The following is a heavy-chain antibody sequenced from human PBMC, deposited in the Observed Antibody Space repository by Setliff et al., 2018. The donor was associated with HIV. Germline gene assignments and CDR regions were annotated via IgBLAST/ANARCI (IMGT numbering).Heavy chain of an antibody. D-gene: IGHD5-12*01. CDR3: GSAGAWQRNALDI. Sequence: GASVKVSCKPSGYSFTNHYMHWVRQAPGQGLEWMGVINPTGGSTRNTQKFQGRVAMTRDTSTSTVYMELSSLRSEDTAVYYCGSAGAWQRNALDIWGQGTMVTVSS. CDR1: GYSFTNHY. V-gene: IGHV1-46*01. CDR2: INPTGGST. J-gene: IGHJ3*02.